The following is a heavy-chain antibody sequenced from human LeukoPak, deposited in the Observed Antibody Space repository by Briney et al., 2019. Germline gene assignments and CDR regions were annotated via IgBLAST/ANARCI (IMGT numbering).Heavy chain of an antibody. Sequence: GGSLRLSCAASGFTFSDYFMSWIRQAPGKGLEWVSYISSSASTISYADSVKGRFTISRDNAKNSLYLQMNSLRAEDTAVYYCARVELWVVVTPTRGLYYGMDVWGQGTTVTVSS. CDR3: ARVELWVVVTPTRGLYYGMDV. J-gene: IGHJ6*02. CDR1: GFTFSDYF. D-gene: IGHD2-21*02. V-gene: IGHV3-11*01. CDR2: ISSSASTI.